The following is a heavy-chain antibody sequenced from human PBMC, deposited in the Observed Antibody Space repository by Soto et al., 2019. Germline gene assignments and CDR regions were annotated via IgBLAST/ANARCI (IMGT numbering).Heavy chain of an antibody. CDR2: IKNKANSYTT. J-gene: IGHJ4*02. CDR1: GFSFSDHY. V-gene: IGHV3-72*01. Sequence: EVQLVESGGGLVQPGGSLRLSCAASGFSFSDHYMDWVRQAPGKGLEWVGRIKNKANSYTTQYAAAVKGRFTISREDSKNSLSLQMSSLKSDDTAVYYCVRVRLGAPTRYFGYWGQGTLVTVSS. CDR3: VRVRLGAPTRYFGY.